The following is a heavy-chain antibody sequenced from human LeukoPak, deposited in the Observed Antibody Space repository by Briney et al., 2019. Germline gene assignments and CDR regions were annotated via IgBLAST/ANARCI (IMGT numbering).Heavy chain of an antibody. J-gene: IGHJ3*02. V-gene: IGHV4-59*12. Sequence: PSETLSLTCTVSGGSISSYYWSWMRQPPGRGLEWIGYVYYSGSTNYNPSLKSRVTISVDTSKNQFSLKLSSVTAADTAVYYCARGLTAVWGSYRQWNAFDIWGQGTMVTVSS. CDR1: GGSISSYY. D-gene: IGHD3-16*02. CDR2: VYYSGST. CDR3: ARGLTAVWGSYRQWNAFDI.